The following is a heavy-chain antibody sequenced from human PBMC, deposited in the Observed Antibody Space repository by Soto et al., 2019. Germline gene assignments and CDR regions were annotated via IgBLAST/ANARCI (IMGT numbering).Heavy chain of an antibody. V-gene: IGHV1-3*05. CDR2: INAGNGNT. Sequence: QVQLVQSGAEEKKPGASVKVSCKASGYTFTSYAMHWVRQAPGQRLEWRGWINAGNGNTKYSQKFQGRVPITRDTSPSTAYLQLSTLRSEDTAVYYCASESYRGEFDSWGQGTLVTVSS. D-gene: IGHD3-3*01. CDR1: GYTFTSYA. CDR3: ASESYRGEFDS. J-gene: IGHJ4*02.